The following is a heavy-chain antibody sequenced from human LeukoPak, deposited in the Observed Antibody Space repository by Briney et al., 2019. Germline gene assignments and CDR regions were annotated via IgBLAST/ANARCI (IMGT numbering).Heavy chain of an antibody. Sequence: GGSLRLSCAASGFTFSSYSMNWVRQAPGKGLEWVSYISSSSSTIYYADSVKGRFTISRDNAKNSLYLQMNSLRDEDTAVYYCARVTYYYGSGSYSRDYWVQGTLVTVSS. CDR2: ISSSSSTI. J-gene: IGHJ4*02. D-gene: IGHD3-10*01. CDR3: ARVTYYYGSGSYSRDY. V-gene: IGHV3-48*02. CDR1: GFTFSSYS.